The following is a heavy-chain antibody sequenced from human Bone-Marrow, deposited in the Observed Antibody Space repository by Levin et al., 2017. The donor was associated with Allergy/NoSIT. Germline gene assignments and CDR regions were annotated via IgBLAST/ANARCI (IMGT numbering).Heavy chain of an antibody. CDR2: IYGGGHT. Sequence: GGSLRLSCVASGITARSNYMSWVRQAPGKGLEWVSVIYGGGHTYYGDSVKGRFTISRDNSKNTAYLQMNSLRVEDTAMYYCARDGIEVDGVVEYWGQGTLVTVSS. J-gene: IGHJ4*02. CDR1: GITARSNY. D-gene: IGHD2-21*01. CDR3: ARDGIEVDGVVEY. V-gene: IGHV3-53*01.